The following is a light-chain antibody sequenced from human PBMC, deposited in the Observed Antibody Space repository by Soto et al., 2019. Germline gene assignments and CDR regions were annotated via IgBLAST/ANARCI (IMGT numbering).Light chain of an antibody. CDR1: QGISNY. CDR2: AAS. V-gene: IGKV1-27*01. J-gene: IGKJ1*01. Sequence: DIQMTQSPSSLSASVGDRVAITCRASQGISNYLAWYQQKPGKVPKLLIYAASTLQSGVPSRFSGSGSGTDFTLTISSLQPEDVAVYYCQQYNVWPPWTFGQGTKVDIK. CDR3: QQYNVWPPWT.